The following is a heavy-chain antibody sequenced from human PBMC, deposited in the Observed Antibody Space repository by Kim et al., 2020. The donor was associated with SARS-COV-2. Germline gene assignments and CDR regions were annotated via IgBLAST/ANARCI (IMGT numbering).Heavy chain of an antibody. V-gene: IGHV6-1*01. J-gene: IGHJ3*02. CDR3: ARDTPGQKGFDI. Sequence: DSTVSVGSRITINSDTSKNQFSLQLNSVTPEDTAVYYCARDTPGQKGFDIWGQGTMVTVSS.